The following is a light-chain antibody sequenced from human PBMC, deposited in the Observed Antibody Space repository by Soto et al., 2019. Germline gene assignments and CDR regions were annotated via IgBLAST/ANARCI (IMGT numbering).Light chain of an antibody. CDR2: GAS. Sequence: ETVMTQSPATLSVSPGERATISCRASQSVSSNLAWYQQKPGQPPRLLIYGASARATGIPARFSGSGSGTEXTXXXXXXXXXXFAMYYCQQXNSWPPGITFGGGTKVQIK. CDR3: QQXNSWPPGIT. J-gene: IGKJ4*01. V-gene: IGKV3D-15*01. CDR1: QSVSSN.